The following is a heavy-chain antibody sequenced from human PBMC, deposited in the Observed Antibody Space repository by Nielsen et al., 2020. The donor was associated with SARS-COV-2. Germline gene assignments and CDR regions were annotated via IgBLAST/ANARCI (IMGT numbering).Heavy chain of an antibody. CDR3: AREGLDYYYMDV. D-gene: IGHD3-10*01. J-gene: IGHJ6*03. Sequence: GESLKTSYESSEFTFSSPSMTWRRQGPGNGLEYIATIRDTSSYIYYADSVKGRFTISRDNAKHSVYLQMNRLRAEDTGVYYCAREGLDYYYMDVWGKGTTVTVSS. V-gene: IGHV3-21*01. CDR1: EFTFSSPS. CDR2: IRDTSSYI.